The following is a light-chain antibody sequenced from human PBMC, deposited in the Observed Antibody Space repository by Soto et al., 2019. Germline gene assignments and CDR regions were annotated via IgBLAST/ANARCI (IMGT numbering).Light chain of an antibody. J-gene: IGKJ1*01. Sequence: DIQMTQSPSTLSGSVGDRVAITCRASQSIGSWVAWYQQKPGKAPKVLISKASTLESGVPARFSGSGSGTEFTLTISSLQPDDVATYYCQLYNSYLWRFGQGTKVDI. CDR2: KAS. V-gene: IGKV1-5*03. CDR1: QSIGSW. CDR3: QLYNSYLWR.